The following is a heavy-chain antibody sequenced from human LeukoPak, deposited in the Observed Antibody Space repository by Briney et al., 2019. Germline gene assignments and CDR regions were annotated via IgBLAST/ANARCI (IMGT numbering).Heavy chain of an antibody. CDR2: MNPNSGNT. D-gene: IGHD6-6*01. J-gene: IGHJ6*03. V-gene: IGHV1-8*03. Sequence: ASVKVSCKASGYTFTSYDINWVRHATGQGLEWMGWMNPNSGNTGYAQKFQGRVTITRNTSISTAYMELSSLRSEDTAVYYCARGSSSAYYYYYMDVWGKGTTVTVSS. CDR3: ARGSSSAYYYYYMDV. CDR1: GYTFTSYD.